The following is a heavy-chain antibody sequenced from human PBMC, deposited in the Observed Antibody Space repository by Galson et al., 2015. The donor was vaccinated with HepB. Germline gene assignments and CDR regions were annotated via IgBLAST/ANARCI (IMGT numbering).Heavy chain of an antibody. CDR1: GGTFSRYA. CDR2: IIPIFGTA. CDR3: ARGVVVVPAAPESWFDP. D-gene: IGHD2-2*01. J-gene: IGHJ5*02. Sequence: SVKVSCKASGGTFSRYAISWVRQAPGQGLEWMGGIIPIFGTANYAQKFQGRVTITADESTSTAYMELSSLRSEDTAVYYCARGVVVVPAAPESWFDPWGQGTLVTVSS. V-gene: IGHV1-69*13.